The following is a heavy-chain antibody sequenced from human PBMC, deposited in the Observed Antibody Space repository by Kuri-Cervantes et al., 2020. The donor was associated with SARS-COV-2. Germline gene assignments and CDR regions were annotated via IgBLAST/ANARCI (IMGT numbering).Heavy chain of an antibody. CDR3: ARGDSSGYLYYFDY. V-gene: IGHV3-48*04. CDR1: GFTFSSYW. CDR2: ISSSGSTI. Sequence: GGSLRLSCAASGFTFSSYWMHWVRQAPGKGLEWVSYISSSGSTIYYADSVKGRFTISRDNAKNSLYLQMNSLRAEDTAVYYCARGDSSGYLYYFDYWGQGTLVTVSS. J-gene: IGHJ4*02. D-gene: IGHD3-22*01.